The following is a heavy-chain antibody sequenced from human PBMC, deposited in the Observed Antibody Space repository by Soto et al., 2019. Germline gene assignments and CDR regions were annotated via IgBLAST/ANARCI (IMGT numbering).Heavy chain of an antibody. Sequence: QVQMVQSGAEVKKPGASIKVSCKSSGYTFNNYYIHWVRQAPGQGLEWMGIINPNGYTSTLSQKFQGRLTVTSDPSTSTVYMELGSLTSEDTAMYYCARDLHGASTTMIYWGQGTLVTVSS. CDR2: INPNGYTS. CDR3: ARDLHGASTTMIY. CDR1: GYTFNNYY. D-gene: IGHD3-22*01. J-gene: IGHJ4*02. V-gene: IGHV1-46*02.